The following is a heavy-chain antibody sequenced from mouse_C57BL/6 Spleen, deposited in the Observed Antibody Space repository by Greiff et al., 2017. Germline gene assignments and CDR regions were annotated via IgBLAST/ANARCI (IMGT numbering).Heavy chain of an antibody. V-gene: IGHV1-19*01. D-gene: IGHD1-1*01. Sequence: EVQLQQSGPVLVKPGASVKMSCKASGYTFTDYYMNWVKQSHGKSLEWIGVINPYNGGTSYNQKFKGKATLTVDKSSSTAYMELNSLTSEDSAVYYCARYRVVGGNWYFDVWGTGTTVTVSS. J-gene: IGHJ1*03. CDR3: ARYRVVGGNWYFDV. CDR2: INPYNGGT. CDR1: GYTFTDYY.